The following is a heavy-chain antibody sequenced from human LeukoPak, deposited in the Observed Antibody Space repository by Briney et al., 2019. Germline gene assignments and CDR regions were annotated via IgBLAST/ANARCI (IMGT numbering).Heavy chain of an antibody. CDR1: GFTFDDYA. CDR2: ISGSGGST. D-gene: IGHD4/OR15-4a*01. V-gene: IGHV3-23*01. J-gene: IGHJ4*02. Sequence: GGSLRLSCAASGFTFDDYAMSWVRQAPGKGLEWVSAISGSGGSTYYADSVKGRFTISRDNSKNTLYLQMNSLRAEDTAVYYCARRAGAYSHPYDYWGQGTLVTVSS. CDR3: ARRAGAYSHPYDY.